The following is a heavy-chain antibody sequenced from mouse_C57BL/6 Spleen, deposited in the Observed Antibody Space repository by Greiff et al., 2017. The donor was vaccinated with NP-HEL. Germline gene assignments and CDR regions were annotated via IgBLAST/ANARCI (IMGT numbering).Heavy chain of an antibody. Sequence: VKLQESGAELVRPGTSVKVSCKASGYAFTNYLIEWVKQRPGQGLEWIGVINPGSGGTNYNEKLNGKARLTADKSSSTAYMQLSSLTSEDSAVYFCARSGTTDAMDYWGQGTSVTVSS. CDR2: INPGSGGT. D-gene: IGHD1-1*01. V-gene: IGHV1-54*01. J-gene: IGHJ4*01. CDR3: ARSGTTDAMDY. CDR1: GYAFTNYL.